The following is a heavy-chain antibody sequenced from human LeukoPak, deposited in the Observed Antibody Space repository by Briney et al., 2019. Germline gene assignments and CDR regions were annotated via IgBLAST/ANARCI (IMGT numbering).Heavy chain of an antibody. CDR3: ARTFRVPRITMVRGPHNWFDP. D-gene: IGHD3-10*01. Sequence: ASVKVSCKASGYTFTGYYMHWVRQAPGQGLEWMGWINPNSGGTNYAQKFQGRVTMTRDTSISTAYMELSRLRSDDTAVYYCARTFRVPRITMVRGPHNWFDPWGQGTLVTVSS. CDR2: INPNSGGT. V-gene: IGHV1-2*02. CDR1: GYTFTGYY. J-gene: IGHJ5*02.